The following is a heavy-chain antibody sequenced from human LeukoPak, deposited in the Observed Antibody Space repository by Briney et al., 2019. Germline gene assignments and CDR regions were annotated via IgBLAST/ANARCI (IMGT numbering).Heavy chain of an antibody. CDR3: ARQVEDSSGYYYWSY. CDR1: GYSFTSYW. J-gene: IGHJ4*02. D-gene: IGHD3-22*01. CDR2: IYPGDSDT. V-gene: IGHV5-51*01. Sequence: HGESLKISCKGSGYSFTSYWIGWVRQMPGKGLEWMGIIYPGDSDTRYSPSFQGQVTISADKSISTAYLQWSSLKASDTAMYYCARQVEDSSGYYYWSYWGQGTLVTVSS.